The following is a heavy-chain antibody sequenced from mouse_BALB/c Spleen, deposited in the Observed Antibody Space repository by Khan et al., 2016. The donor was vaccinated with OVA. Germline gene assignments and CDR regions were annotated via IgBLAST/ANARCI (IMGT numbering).Heavy chain of an antibody. V-gene: IGHV1-4*01. CDR1: GYTFTSYT. CDR3: ARKSTRASY. J-gene: IGHJ2*01. CDR2: INPISGYT. Sequence: QMQLEESGAELVKPGASVKMSCKASGYTFTSYTMHWVKQRPGQGLEWIGYINPISGYTKYNQKFKDKATLTADKSSSTAYMQLSSLTSEDSAVYYCARKSTRASYWGQDTTLTVSS. D-gene: IGHD3-1*01.